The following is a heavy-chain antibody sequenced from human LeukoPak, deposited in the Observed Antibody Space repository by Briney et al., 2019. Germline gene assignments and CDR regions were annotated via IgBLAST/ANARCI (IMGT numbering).Heavy chain of an antibody. CDR2: INPSGGST. CDR3: ARDLLFGSALGRGYFDY. J-gene: IGHJ4*02. V-gene: IGHV1-46*01. CDR1: GYTFTSYY. D-gene: IGHD2-15*01. Sequence: GASVKVSCKASGYTFTSYYMHWVRQAPGQGLEWMGIINPSGGSTSYAQKFQGRVTMTRDMSTSTVYMELSSLRSEDTAVYYCARDLLFGSALGRGYFDYWGQGTLVTVSS.